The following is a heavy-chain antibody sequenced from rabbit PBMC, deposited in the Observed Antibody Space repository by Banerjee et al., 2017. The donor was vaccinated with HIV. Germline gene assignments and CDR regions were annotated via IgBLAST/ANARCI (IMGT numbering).Heavy chain of an antibody. CDR2: IYAGSSGNT. Sequence: QQLVESGGGLVKPGASLTLTCTASGFSFSSGYDMCWVRQAPGKGLEWIACIYAGSSGNTYYATWAKGRFTISKTSSTTVTLQMTSLTAADTATYFCARWPNGSGYFTLWGPGTLVTVS. CDR3: ARWPNGSGYFTL. J-gene: IGHJ4*01. V-gene: IGHV1S40*01. D-gene: IGHD1-1*01. CDR1: GFSFSSGYD.